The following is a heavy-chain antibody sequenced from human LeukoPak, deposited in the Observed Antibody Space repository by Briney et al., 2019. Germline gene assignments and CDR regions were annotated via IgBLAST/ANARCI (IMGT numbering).Heavy chain of an antibody. J-gene: IGHJ4*02. V-gene: IGHV4-4*02. CDR3: AREGGFYRPLDY. CDR2: VHLDGRT. CDR1: GGSIGTTNW. Sequence: SGTLSLICGVSGGSIGTTNWWTWVRQPPGKGLEWIGEVHLDGRTNYNPSLESRLTMSVDLSENHISLKLTSVTAADTAVYYCAREGGFYRPLDYSGQGTLVTVSS. D-gene: IGHD3-3*01.